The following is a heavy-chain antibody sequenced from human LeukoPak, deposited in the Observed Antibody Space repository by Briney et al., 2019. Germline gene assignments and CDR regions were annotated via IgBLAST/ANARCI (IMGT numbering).Heavy chain of an antibody. D-gene: IGHD6-13*01. J-gene: IGHJ4*02. V-gene: IGHV4-39*01. CDR1: GVSVSSSSYY. CDR2: IYYSGST. Sequence: SQTLSLTCTVSGVSVSSSSYYWDWIRQPPGKGLEWIGTIYYSGSTYYNPSLKSRVTISVDTSKNHFSLKVSSVTAADTAVYYCARQNAAGDLDYWGQGTLVTVSS. CDR3: ARQNAAGDLDY.